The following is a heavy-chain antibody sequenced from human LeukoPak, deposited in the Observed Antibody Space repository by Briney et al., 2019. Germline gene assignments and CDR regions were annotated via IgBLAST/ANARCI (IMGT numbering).Heavy chain of an antibody. J-gene: IGHJ4*02. D-gene: IGHD3-22*01. CDR3: ARDCGYCGGRGGFDY. CDR1: GFTFSSYW. V-gene: IGHV3-7*01. CDR2: IKQDGSEK. Sequence: PGGSLRLSCAASGFTFSSYWMSWVRQAPGKGLEWVANIKQDGSEKYYVDSVKGRFTISRDNAKNSLYLQMNSLRAEDTAVYYCARDCGYCGGRGGFDYWGQGTLVTVSS.